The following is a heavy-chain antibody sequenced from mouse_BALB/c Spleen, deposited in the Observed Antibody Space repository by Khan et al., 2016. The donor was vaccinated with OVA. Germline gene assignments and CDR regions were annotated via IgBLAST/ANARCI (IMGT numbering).Heavy chain of an antibody. J-gene: IGHJ3*01. D-gene: IGHD2-14*01. CDR1: GYTFTTYT. Sequence: VQLQQSGAELARPGASVKMSCKASGYTFTTYTIHWVKQRPGQGLEWIGYIIPSNDYTNYNQKFKDRATLTADKSSSTAYMQLSSLTSEDSAVYCCVREGAYYRSDGWFAYWGQGTLVTVSA. CDR3: VREGAYYRSDGWFAY. V-gene: IGHV1-4*01. CDR2: IIPSNDYT.